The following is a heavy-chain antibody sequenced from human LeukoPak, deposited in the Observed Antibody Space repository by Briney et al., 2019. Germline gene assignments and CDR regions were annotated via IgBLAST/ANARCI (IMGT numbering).Heavy chain of an antibody. Sequence: PGGSLRLSCAASGLTFSSYAMHWVRQAPGKGLEWVAVISYDGSNKYYADSVKGRFTISRDNSKNTLYLQMNSLRAEDTAVYYCARVRGIVATIGYFDYWGQGTLVTVSS. CDR2: ISYDGSNK. CDR1: GLTFSSYA. CDR3: ARVRGIVATIGYFDY. D-gene: IGHD5-12*01. J-gene: IGHJ4*02. V-gene: IGHV3-30*04.